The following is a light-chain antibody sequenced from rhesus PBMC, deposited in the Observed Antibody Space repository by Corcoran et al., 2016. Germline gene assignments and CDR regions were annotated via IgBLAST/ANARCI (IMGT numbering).Light chain of an antibody. CDR2: KAS. CDR1: QGISNN. J-gene: IGKJ4*01. V-gene: IGKV1-25*01. Sequence: DIQMTQSPSSLSASVGDRVTITCRASQGISNNLAWYQQKPGKVPKLLIYKASTLQSGIPSRFSGSGSGTDFTLTISSLQPEDCATYYWQHGYGILTFCGGTKVEIK. CDR3: QHGYGILT.